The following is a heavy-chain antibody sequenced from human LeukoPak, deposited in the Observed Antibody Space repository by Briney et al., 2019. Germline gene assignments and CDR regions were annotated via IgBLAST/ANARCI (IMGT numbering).Heavy chain of an antibody. CDR1: GGSISSGGYS. V-gene: IGHV4-30-2*01. J-gene: IGHJ4*02. CDR2: IYHSGST. CDR3: ARRQPGIAAAGTFDY. D-gene: IGHD6-13*01. Sequence: SQTLSLTCAVSGGSISSGGYSWSWIRQPPGKGLEWIGYIYHSGSTYYNPSLKSRVTISVDRSKNQFSLKLSSVTAADTAVYYCARRQPGIAAAGTFDYWGQGTLVTVSS.